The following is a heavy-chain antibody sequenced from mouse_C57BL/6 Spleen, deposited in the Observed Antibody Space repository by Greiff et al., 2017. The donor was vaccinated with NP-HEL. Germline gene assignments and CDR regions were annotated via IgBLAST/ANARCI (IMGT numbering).Heavy chain of an antibody. J-gene: IGHJ1*03. D-gene: IGHD1-1*01. V-gene: IGHV1-76*01. CDR1: GYTFTDYY. Sequence: VQLVESGAELVRPGASVKLSCKASGYTFTDYYINWVKQRPGQGLEWIARIYPGSGNTYYNEKFKGKATLTAEKSSSTAYMQLSSLTSEDSAVYFCARFYYGSSPSYWYFDVWGTGTTVTVSS. CDR3: ARFYYGSSPSYWYFDV. CDR2: IYPGSGNT.